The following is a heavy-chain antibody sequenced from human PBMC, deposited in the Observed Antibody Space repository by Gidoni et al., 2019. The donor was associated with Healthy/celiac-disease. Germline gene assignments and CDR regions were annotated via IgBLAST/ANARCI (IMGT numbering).Heavy chain of an antibody. Sequence: QVQLVQSGAEVKKPGSSVTVSCKASGGTFSSYAISWVRQAPGQGLEWMGGIIPIFGTANYAQKFQGRVTITADESTSTAYMELSSLRSEDTAVYYCARPHYSSSWYDVYYYYYGMDVWGQGTTVTVSS. J-gene: IGHJ6*02. V-gene: IGHV1-69*01. CDR2: IIPIFGTA. D-gene: IGHD6-13*01. CDR3: ARPHYSSSWYDVYYYYYGMDV. CDR1: GGTFSSYA.